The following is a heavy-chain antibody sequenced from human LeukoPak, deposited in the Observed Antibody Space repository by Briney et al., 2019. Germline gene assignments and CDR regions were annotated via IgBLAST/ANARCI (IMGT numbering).Heavy chain of an antibody. CDR2: LKEDGSEE. J-gene: IGHJ4*02. V-gene: IGHV3-7*01. Sequence: GGAPRLSFTAPGFTFSSFLMAWGRPAPGKGLEWVANLKEDGSEEYYLDSVMGRFTISRDNAKNSLYLQMNSLRAEDTAVYYCARMYTYGRCWGQGTLVTVSS. CDR1: GFTFSSFL. CDR3: ARMYTYGRC. D-gene: IGHD1-1*01.